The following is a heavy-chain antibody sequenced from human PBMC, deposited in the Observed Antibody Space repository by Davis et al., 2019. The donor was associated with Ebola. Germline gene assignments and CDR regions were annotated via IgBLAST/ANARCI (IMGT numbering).Heavy chain of an antibody. V-gene: IGHV4-39*01. CDR2: INHSGST. Sequence: SETLSLTCTVSGGSISSGGYYWSWIRQPPGKGLEWIGEINHSGSTNYNPSLKSRVTISVDTSKNQFSLKLSSVTAADTAVYYCARHDLENWFDPWGQGTLVTVSS. CDR1: GGSISSGGYY. CDR3: ARHDLENWFDP. J-gene: IGHJ5*02.